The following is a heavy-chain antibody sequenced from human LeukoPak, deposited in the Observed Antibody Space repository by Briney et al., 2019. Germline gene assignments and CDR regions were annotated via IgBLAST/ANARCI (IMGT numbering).Heavy chain of an antibody. V-gene: IGHV3-11*01. D-gene: IGHD4-17*01. CDR2: IDNSGSAT. CDR1: GFTFTDHY. J-gene: IGHJ3*02. CDR3: ARDSNDYGDHRRAFDI. Sequence: GGSLRLSCAASGFTFTDHYMTWIRQTPGKGLEWLSYIDNSGSATYYVDSVKGRFTISRDNSKNTLYLQMNSLRAEDTAVYFCARDSNDYGDHRRAFDIWGQGTMVTVSS.